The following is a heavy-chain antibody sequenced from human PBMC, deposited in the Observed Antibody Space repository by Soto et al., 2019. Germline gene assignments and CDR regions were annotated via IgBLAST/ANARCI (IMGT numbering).Heavy chain of an antibody. CDR1: GYSFAGYW. D-gene: IGHD3-10*01. J-gene: IGHJ3*01. V-gene: IGHV5-51*01. CDR3: ARLPGVRGVFDGFNV. Sequence: GESLKISCKGSGYSFAGYWVGWGLQMPGKGLDWMGVIYPGDSDTRYSPSFHGQVTISADKSISTAYLQWSSLKASDTAMYFCARLPGVRGVFDGFNVWGQGTMVTVSS. CDR2: IYPGDSDT.